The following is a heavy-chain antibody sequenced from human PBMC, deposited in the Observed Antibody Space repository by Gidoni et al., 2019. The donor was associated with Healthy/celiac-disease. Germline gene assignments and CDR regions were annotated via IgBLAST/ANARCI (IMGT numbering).Heavy chain of an antibody. J-gene: IGHJ5*02. D-gene: IGHD1-1*01. CDR3: AGLEAIKAFDP. CDR1: GYSFTSYW. V-gene: IGHV5-51*01. Sequence: EVQLVQSGAEAKTAGEAREISSTGSGYSFTSYWIGWGRPMPGKGLACIGISYPGDSDTRYSPSFQGQVTISADKSLSPAYLQWSGLKASDTAMYYCAGLEAIKAFDPWGQGTLVTVSS. CDR2: SYPGDSDT.